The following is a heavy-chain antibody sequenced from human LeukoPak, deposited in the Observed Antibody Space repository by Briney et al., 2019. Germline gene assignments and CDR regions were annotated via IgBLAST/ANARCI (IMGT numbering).Heavy chain of an antibody. CDR2: INHSGST. Sequence: SETLSLTCAVYGGSFSGYYWSWIRQPPGKGQEWIGEINHSGSTNYNPSLKSRVTISVDTSKNQFSLRLTSLTAADTAVYYCARLNKPGWFDPWGQGTLVTVSS. D-gene: IGHD1-14*01. CDR1: GGSFSGYY. J-gene: IGHJ5*02. V-gene: IGHV4-34*01. CDR3: ARLNKPGWFDP.